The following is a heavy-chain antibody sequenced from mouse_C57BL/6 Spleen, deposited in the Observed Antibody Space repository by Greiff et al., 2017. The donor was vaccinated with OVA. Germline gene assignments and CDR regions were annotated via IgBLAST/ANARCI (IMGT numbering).Heavy chain of an antibody. Sequence: EVQLQQSGPELVKPGASVKIPCKASGYTFTDYNMDWVKQSHGKSLEWIGDINPNNGGTIYNQKFKGKATLTVDKSSSTAYMELRSLTSKDTAVYYCARYPIYYGNYGYAMDYWGQGTSVTVSS. J-gene: IGHJ4*01. CDR3: ARYPIYYGNYGYAMDY. CDR1: GYTFTDYN. D-gene: IGHD2-1*01. CDR2: INPNNGGT. V-gene: IGHV1-18*01.